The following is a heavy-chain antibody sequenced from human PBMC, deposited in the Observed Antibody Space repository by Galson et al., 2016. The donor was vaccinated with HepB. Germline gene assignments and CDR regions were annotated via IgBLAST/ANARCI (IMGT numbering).Heavy chain of an antibody. D-gene: IGHD3-10*01. V-gene: IGHV3-33*01. CDR1: GFTFSDYG. CDR2: IWHAGSQK. Sequence: SLRLSCAASGFTFSDYGMHWVRQPPGKGLEWVASIWHAGSQKFYADSVKGRFTISRDNSKNTVHLQMNSLRAVDTAVYYCARDASGSRADFDYWGQGIPVTVSS. CDR3: ARDASGSRADFDY. J-gene: IGHJ4*02.